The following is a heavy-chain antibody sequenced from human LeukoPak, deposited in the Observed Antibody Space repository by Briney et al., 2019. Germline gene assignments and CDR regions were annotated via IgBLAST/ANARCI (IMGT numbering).Heavy chain of an antibody. V-gene: IGHV4-30-4*01. CDR1: GGSISSGDYY. J-gene: IGHJ6*02. Sequence: PSQTLSLTCTVSGGSISSGDYYWSWIRQPPGKGLEWIGYIYFSGSTYYNPSLKSRVTISIDTSKNQFSLKLSSVTAADTAVYYCARDPLLWFGELFSYYGMDVWGQGTTVTASS. D-gene: IGHD3-10*01. CDR3: ARDPLLWFGELFSYYGMDV. CDR2: IYFSGST.